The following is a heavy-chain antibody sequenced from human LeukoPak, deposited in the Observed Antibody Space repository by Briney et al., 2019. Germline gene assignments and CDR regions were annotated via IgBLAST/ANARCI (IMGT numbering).Heavy chain of an antibody. J-gene: IGHJ3*02. CDR3: AARRDGYARDAFDI. V-gene: IGHV1-2*02. CDR1: GYTFTGYY. D-gene: IGHD5-24*01. Sequence: ASVKVSCKAFGYTFTGYYMHWVRQAPGQGLEWMGWINPNSGGTNYAQKFQGRVTMTRDTSIGTAYMELNRLRSEDTAVYYCAARRDGYARDAFDIWGQGTMVTVSS. CDR2: INPNSGGT.